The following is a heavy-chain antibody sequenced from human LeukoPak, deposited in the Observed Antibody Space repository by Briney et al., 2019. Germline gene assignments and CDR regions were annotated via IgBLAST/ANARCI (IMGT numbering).Heavy chain of an antibody. CDR3: AKVGELGYCSSTSCPIDY. J-gene: IGHJ4*02. Sequence: PGGSLRLSCAASGFTFSSYAMSWVRQAPGKGLEWVSAISGSGGSTYYADSVKGRFTISRDNSKNTLYLQMNSLRAEDTAVYYCAKVGELGYCSSTSCPIDYWGQGTLVTVSS. CDR2: ISGSGGST. D-gene: IGHD2-2*01. CDR1: GFTFSSYA. V-gene: IGHV3-23*01.